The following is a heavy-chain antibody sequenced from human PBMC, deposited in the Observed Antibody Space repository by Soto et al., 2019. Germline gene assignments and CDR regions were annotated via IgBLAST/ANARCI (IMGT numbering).Heavy chain of an antibody. CDR1: GFTFSSYS. J-gene: IGHJ4*02. Sequence: PGGSLRLSCAASGFTFSSYSMNWVRQAPGKGLEWVSYISSSSSTIYYADSVKGRFTISRDNSKNTLYLQMNSLRADDTAVYYCAPGSSWYYFDYWGQGTLVTVSS. CDR2: ISSSSSTI. V-gene: IGHV3-48*01. D-gene: IGHD6-13*01. CDR3: APGSSWYYFDY.